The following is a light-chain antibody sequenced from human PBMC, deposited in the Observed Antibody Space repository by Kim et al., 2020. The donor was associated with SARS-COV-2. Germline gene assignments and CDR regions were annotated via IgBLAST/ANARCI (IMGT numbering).Light chain of an antibody. CDR2: NNN. CDR1: SSNIGSDT. Sequence: SELTQPPSASGTPGQRVTISCSGSSSNIGSDTVNWYQHLPGTAPKLLIYNNNQRPSGVPDRFSGSKSGTSASLAISGLQSEDEADYYCAAWDDNVDGWVFGGGTQLTVL. J-gene: IGLJ3*02. CDR3: AAWDDNVDGWV. V-gene: IGLV1-44*01.